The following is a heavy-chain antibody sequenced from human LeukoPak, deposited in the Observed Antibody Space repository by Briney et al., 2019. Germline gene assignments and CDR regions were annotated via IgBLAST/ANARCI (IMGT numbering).Heavy chain of an antibody. D-gene: IGHD6-19*01. J-gene: IGHJ4*02. Sequence: SQTLSLTCTVSGAPISSGGYYWSWIRQHPGKRLEWIGYIYYSGSTYYNPSLKSRVTISVDTSKNQFSLKLSSVTAADTAVYYCARDSRRAVAGTSVDYWGQGTLVTVSS. V-gene: IGHV4-31*03. CDR1: GAPISSGGYY. CDR3: ARDSRRAVAGTSVDY. CDR2: IYYSGST.